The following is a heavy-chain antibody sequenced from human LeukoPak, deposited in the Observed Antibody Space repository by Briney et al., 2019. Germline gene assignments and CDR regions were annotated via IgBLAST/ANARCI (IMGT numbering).Heavy chain of an antibody. J-gene: IGHJ3*01. CDR1: GFTFSSYA. CDR2: ISGSGGST. D-gene: IGHD1-26*01. V-gene: IGHV3-23*01. CDR3: AKATHSGSYYREDAFDV. Sequence: GGSLRLSCAASGFTFSSYAMSWVRQAPGKGLEWVSSISGSGGSTSYADSLKGQFTISRDNSKNTLYLQMNSLRAEDTAVYYCAKATHSGSYYREDAFDVWGQGTMVTVSS.